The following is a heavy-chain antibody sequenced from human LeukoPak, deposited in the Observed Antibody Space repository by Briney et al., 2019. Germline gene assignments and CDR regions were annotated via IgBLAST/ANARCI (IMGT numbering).Heavy chain of an antibody. CDR2: IYSGGST. V-gene: IGHV3-53*01. J-gene: IGHJ3*02. D-gene: IGHD2-2*01. CDR1: GFTVSSNY. Sequence: PGGSLRLSCAASGFTVSSNYMSWVRQAPGKGLEWVSVIYSGGSTYYADSVKGRFTISRDNSKNTLYLQMNSLRAEDTAVYYCAKMGCSSTGCPSDAFDIWGQGTMVTVSS. CDR3: AKMGCSSTGCPSDAFDI.